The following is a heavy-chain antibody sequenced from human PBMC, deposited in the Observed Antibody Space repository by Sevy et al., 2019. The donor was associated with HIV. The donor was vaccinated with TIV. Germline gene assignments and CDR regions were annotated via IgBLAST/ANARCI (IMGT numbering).Heavy chain of an antibody. D-gene: IGHD3-10*01. V-gene: IGHV3-30-3*02. CDR2: LSYDDSDE. Sequence: GSLRLSCAASGFIFSTSPMHWVRLAPGKGLECVAILSYDDSDENYADSVKGRFTISRDNSKNTLYLQMNSLRTEDTAVYYCAKDDLGSIDYWGQGTLVTVSS. CDR3: AKDDLGSIDY. CDR1: GFIFSTSP. J-gene: IGHJ4*02.